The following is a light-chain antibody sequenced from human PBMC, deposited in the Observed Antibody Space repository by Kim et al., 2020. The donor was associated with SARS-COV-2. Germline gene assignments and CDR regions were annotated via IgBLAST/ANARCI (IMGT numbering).Light chain of an antibody. CDR1: NIEKKN. J-gene: IGLJ2*01. V-gene: IGLV3-9*01. CDR2: RDI. CDR3: QVWDTTAV. Sequence: SVALGQTTTIICGGNNIEKKNVHWYQQKPGQAPVLVMYRDINRPSGIPERFSGSNSGNAATLTISTAQAGDEADYYCQVWDTTAVFGGGTKLTVL.